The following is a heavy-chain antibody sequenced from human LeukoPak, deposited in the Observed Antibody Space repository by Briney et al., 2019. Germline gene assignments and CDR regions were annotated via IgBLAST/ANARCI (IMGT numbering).Heavy chain of an antibody. V-gene: IGHV4-4*07. CDR2: ISTSGSP. Sequence: NTSETLSLTCTVSGGSITGYYWSWIRQPAGKGPEWIGRISTSGSPNYNPSLKSRVTMSIDTSKNQFSLKLSSVTAADTAVYYCAREYGDFDYRGQGTLVTVSS. CDR1: GGSITGYY. CDR3: AREYGDFDY. J-gene: IGHJ4*02. D-gene: IGHD4-17*01.